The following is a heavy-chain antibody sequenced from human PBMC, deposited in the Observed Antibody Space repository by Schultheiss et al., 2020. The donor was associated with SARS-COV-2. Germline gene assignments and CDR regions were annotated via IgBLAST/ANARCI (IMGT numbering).Heavy chain of an antibody. CDR1: GFSLSDFW. D-gene: IGHD3-10*01. CDR2: INQDGSEK. V-gene: IGHV3-7*01. CDR3: ARDRAPYYYQRYYGMDV. Sequence: GGSLRLSCAASGFSLSDFWMSWVRQAPGKGLEWVANINQDGSEKYYVDSVKGRITISRDNAKNSLYLQMNSLRAEDTAVYYCARDRAPYYYQRYYGMDVWGQGTTVTVSS. J-gene: IGHJ6*02.